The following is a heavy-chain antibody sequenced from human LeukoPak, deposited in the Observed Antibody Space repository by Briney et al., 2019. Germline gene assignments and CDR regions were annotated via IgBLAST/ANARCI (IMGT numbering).Heavy chain of an antibody. CDR1: GYTFTSYD. CDR2: MDSNSGNT. J-gene: IGHJ6*03. D-gene: IGHD3-3*01. CDR3: ARVSVLRFLEWLHYYMDV. V-gene: IGHV1-8*03. Sequence: ASVKVSCKASGYTFTSYDINWVRQATGQRLGWMGWMDSNSGNTVYAQKFQGRVAITRNTSISTAYMELSSLRSEDTAVYYCARVSVLRFLEWLHYYMDVWGKGTTVTVSS.